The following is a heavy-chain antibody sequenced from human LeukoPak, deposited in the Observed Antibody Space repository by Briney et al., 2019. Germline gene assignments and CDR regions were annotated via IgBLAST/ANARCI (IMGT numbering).Heavy chain of an antibody. V-gene: IGHV4-38-2*02. J-gene: IGHJ6*03. CDR3: ARGVGDGYNYNYYYYYMDV. CDR2: IYHSGST. D-gene: IGHD5-24*01. CDR1: GYSISSGYY. Sequence: SETLSLTCTVSGYSISSGYYWGWIRQPPGKGLEWIGSIYHSGSTYYNPSLKSRVTISVDTSKNQFSLKLSSVTAADTAVYYCARGVGDGYNYNYYYYYMDVWGKGTTVTVSS.